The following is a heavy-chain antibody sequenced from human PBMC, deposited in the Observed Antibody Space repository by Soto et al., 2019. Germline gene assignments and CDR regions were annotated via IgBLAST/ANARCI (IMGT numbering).Heavy chain of an antibody. J-gene: IGHJ3*02. CDR1: GFIFVSYG. CDR3: AKDRSGWVDSFDM. CDR2: ISADGNNE. V-gene: IGHV3-30*18. D-gene: IGHD6-19*01. Sequence: PGGSLRLSCAASGFIFVSYGMHWVRQAPGKGLEWVAVISADGNNEFHADSVKSRFTISRDNSKNTLYLQANSLRPEDTAVYYCAKDRSGWVDSFDMWGQGTMVTVSS.